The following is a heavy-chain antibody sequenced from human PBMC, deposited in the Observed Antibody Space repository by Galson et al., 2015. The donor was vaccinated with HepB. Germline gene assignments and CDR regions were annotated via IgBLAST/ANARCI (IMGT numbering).Heavy chain of an antibody. CDR3: ARGYSSGWPTQYY. Sequence: SVKASCKASGYTFTSYYMHWVRQAPGQGLEWMGIINPSGGSTSYAQKFQGRVTMTRDTSTSTVHMELSSLRSEDTAVYYCARGYSSGWPTQYYWGQGTLVTVSS. CDR1: GYTFTSYY. J-gene: IGHJ4*02. D-gene: IGHD6-19*01. V-gene: IGHV1-46*01. CDR2: INPSGGST.